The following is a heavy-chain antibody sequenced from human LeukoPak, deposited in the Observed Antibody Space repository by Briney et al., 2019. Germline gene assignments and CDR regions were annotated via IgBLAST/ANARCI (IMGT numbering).Heavy chain of an antibody. J-gene: IGHJ5*02. CDR2: ISYDGSNK. Sequence: GGSLRLSCAASGFTFSSYAMHWVRQAPGKGLEWVAVISYDGSNKYYADSVKGRFTISRDNSKNTLYLQMNSLRAEDTAVYYCARAGCTSCWLDPWGQGTLVTVSS. CDR3: ARAGCTSCWLDP. CDR1: GFTFSSYA. V-gene: IGHV3-30-3*01. D-gene: IGHD2-2*01.